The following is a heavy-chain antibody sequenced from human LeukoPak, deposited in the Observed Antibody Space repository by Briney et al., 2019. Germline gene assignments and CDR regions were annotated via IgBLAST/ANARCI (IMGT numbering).Heavy chain of an antibody. CDR3: ARYDFWSGNRAFDY. CDR1: GFTVSSNY. J-gene: IGHJ4*02. D-gene: IGHD3-3*01. CDR2: IYSGGST. Sequence: GGSLRLSCAASGFTVSSNYMSWVRQAPGKGLEWVSLIYSGGSTYYAASVKGRFTISRDNSKNTLYLQMNSLRTEDTAVYYCARYDFWSGNRAFDYWGQGTPVTVSS. V-gene: IGHV3-66*02.